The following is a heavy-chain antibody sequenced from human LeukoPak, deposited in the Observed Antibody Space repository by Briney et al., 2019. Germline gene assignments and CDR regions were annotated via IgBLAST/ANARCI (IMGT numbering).Heavy chain of an antibody. J-gene: IGHJ4*02. CDR1: GGSISSYY. CDR3: ASRDFEGFDY. Sequence: TSETLSLTCTVSGGSISSYYWTWIRQPPGKGLEWIGYIYYSGSTYYNPSLKSRVTISVDTSKNQFSLKLSSVTAADTAVYYCASRDFEGFDYWGQGTLVTVSS. D-gene: IGHD3-9*01. V-gene: IGHV4-59*06. CDR2: IYYSGST.